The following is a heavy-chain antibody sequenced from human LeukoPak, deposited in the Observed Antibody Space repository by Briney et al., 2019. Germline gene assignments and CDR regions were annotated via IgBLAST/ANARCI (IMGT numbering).Heavy chain of an antibody. Sequence: SETLSLTCTVSNGSISSSSYYWGWIRQPPGKGLEWIGSIYYSGSTYYNPSLKSRVTISVDTSKNQFSLKLSSMTAADTAVYYCARLLDYWGQGTLVTVSS. CDR1: NGSISSSSYY. V-gene: IGHV4-39*07. J-gene: IGHJ4*02. CDR3: ARLLDY. CDR2: IYYSGST. D-gene: IGHD3-3*01.